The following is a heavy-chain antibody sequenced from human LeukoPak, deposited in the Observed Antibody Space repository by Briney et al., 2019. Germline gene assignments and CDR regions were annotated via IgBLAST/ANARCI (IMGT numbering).Heavy chain of an antibody. D-gene: IGHD2-21*02. J-gene: IGHJ5*02. Sequence: SETLSLTCTVSGGSITSYYWSWIRQPPGKGLEWIGYMYYSGSTNYNPSLKSRVTIPVDTSKNQFSLKLSSVTAADTAVYYCARLDTAWFDPWGQGTLVTVSS. CDR1: GGSITSYY. CDR3: ARLDTAWFDP. CDR2: MYYSGST. V-gene: IGHV4-59*08.